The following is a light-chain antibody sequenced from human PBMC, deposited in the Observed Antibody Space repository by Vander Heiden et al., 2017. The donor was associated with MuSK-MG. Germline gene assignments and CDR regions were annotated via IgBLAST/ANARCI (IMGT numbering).Light chain of an antibody. CDR1: QSVSSY. J-gene: IGKJ1*01. CDR2: DAS. V-gene: IGKV3-11*01. Sequence: EIVLPQSPATLSLSPGERATLSCRASQSVSSYLAWYQQKPGKAPRLLIYDASNRATGIPARFSGSGSGTDFTLTISSLEPEDFAVYYCQHRSNWPWTFGQGTKVEIK. CDR3: QHRSNWPWT.